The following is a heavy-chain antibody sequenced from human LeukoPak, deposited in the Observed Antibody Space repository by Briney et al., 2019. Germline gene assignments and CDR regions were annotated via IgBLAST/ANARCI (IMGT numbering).Heavy chain of an antibody. CDR3: AKATFASSWNLYFDY. V-gene: IGHV3-23*01. D-gene: IGHD6-13*01. CDR2: ISSSGGST. J-gene: IGHJ4*02. CDR1: GFSFSSYA. Sequence: GGSLRLSCAASGFSFSSYAMSWVRQAPGKGLEWVSTISSSGGSTYYADSVKGRFTISRDNSKSTLYLQMNSLRAEDTAVYYCAKATFASSWNLYFDYWGQGNLVTVSS.